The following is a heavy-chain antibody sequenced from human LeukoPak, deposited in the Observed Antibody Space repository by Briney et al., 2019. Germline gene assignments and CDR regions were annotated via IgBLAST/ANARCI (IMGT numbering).Heavy chain of an antibody. CDR1: GGSISSYY. CDR2: IYYSGST. CDR3: ARDSWDIVVVVAATPMNWFDP. J-gene: IGHJ5*02. Sequence: PSETLSLTCTVSGGSISSYYWSWIRQPPGKGLEWIGYIYYSGSTNYNPSLKSRVTISVDTSKNQFSLKLSSVTAADTAVYYCARDSWDIVVVVAATPMNWFDPWGQGTLVTVSS. V-gene: IGHV4-59*12. D-gene: IGHD2-15*01.